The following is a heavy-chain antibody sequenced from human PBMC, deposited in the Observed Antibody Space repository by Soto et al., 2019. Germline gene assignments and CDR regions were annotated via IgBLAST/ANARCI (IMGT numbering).Heavy chain of an antibody. Sequence: GGSLRLSCAASGLTFSSYWMSWVRQAPGKGLEWVANIKQDGSEKYYVDSVKGRFTISRDNAKNSLYLQMNSLRAEDTAVYYCARDAVRRGYSGYDPTPAFDIWGQGTMVTVSS. CDR1: GLTFSSYW. V-gene: IGHV3-7*01. CDR3: ARDAVRRGYSGYDPTPAFDI. J-gene: IGHJ3*02. CDR2: IKQDGSEK. D-gene: IGHD5-12*01.